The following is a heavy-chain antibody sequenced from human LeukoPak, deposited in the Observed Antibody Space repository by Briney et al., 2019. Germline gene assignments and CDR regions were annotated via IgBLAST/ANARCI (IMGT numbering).Heavy chain of an antibody. CDR2: ISYDGSNK. CDR3: ANWFHP. V-gene: IGHV3-30-3*01. Sequence: GRSLRLSCAASGFTFSSYAMHWVRQAPGKGLEWVAVISYDGSNKYYADSVKGRFTISRDNSKNTLYLQMNSLRAEDTAVYYCANWFHPWGQGTLVTVSS. J-gene: IGHJ5*02. CDR1: GFTFSSYA.